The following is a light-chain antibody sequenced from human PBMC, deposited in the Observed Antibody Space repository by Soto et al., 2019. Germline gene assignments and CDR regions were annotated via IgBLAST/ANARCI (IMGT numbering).Light chain of an antibody. J-gene: IGLJ3*02. CDR1: SSDVGGYNY. CDR3: SSYTSSSTPWV. CDR2: DVS. V-gene: IGLV2-14*01. Sequence: QSVLTQPASVSGSPGQSITISCTGTSSDVGGYNYVSWYQQHPGKAPKLMIYDVSNRPSGVSNRFSGSKSGNTVSLTISGLQAEDEADYYCSSYTSSSTPWVFGGGTTLTVL.